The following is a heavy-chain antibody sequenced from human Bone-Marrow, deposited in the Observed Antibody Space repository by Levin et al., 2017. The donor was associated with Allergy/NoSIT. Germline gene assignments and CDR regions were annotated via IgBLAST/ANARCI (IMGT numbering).Heavy chain of an antibody. Sequence: SGPTLVKPTQTLTLTCTFSGFSLSNSDVGVGWVRQPPGKAPEWLASIYWDDDKLYSSSLKGRLTLTKDTSKNQVVLTMTRMDPVDTATYYCIRTWVRGIVGDYWGQGTLVTVSS. V-gene: IGHV2-5*02. D-gene: IGHD3-10*01. CDR3: IRTWVRGIVGDY. CDR1: GFSLSNSDVG. CDR2: IYWDDDK. J-gene: IGHJ4*02.